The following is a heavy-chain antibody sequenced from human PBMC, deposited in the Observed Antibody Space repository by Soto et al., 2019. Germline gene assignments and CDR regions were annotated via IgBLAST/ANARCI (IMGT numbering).Heavy chain of an antibody. V-gene: IGHV1-69*13. D-gene: IGHD6-13*01. J-gene: IGHJ6*02. Sequence: SVKVSCKASGGTFSSYGISWVRQAPGQGLEWMGGIIPIFGTPNYAQKFQGRVTTTSDESTSTAYVELTSLRSEDTAVYYCARDTGIGAAGTVMDVCGQGTTVTVSS. CDR1: GGTFSSYG. CDR3: ARDTGIGAAGTVMDV. CDR2: IIPIFGTP.